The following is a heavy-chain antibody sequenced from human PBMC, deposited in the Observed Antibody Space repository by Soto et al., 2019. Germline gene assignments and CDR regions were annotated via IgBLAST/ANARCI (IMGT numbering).Heavy chain of an antibody. CDR3: AKVEGLLWFGELLSFDY. V-gene: IGHV3-23*04. CDR2: ISGSGGST. Sequence: EVQLVESGGGLVQPGGSLRLSCAASGFTFSSYAMSWVRQAPGKGLEWVSAISGSGGSTYYADSVKGRFTISRDNSKNALYLQMNSLRAGDTAVYYCAKVEGLLWFGELLSFDYWGQGTLVTVSS. CDR1: GFTFSSYA. J-gene: IGHJ4*02. D-gene: IGHD3-10*01.